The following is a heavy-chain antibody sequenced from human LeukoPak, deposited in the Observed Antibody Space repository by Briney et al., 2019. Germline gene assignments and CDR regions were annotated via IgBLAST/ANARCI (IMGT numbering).Heavy chain of an antibody. CDR3: ARASSSWYVYFDY. J-gene: IGHJ4*02. D-gene: IGHD6-13*01. V-gene: IGHV1-2*02. Sequence: ASVKVSCKASGYTFTGYYMHWVRQAPGQGLEWMGWINPNSGGTNYAQKFQGRVTMTRDTSISTAYMELSRLRSDDTAVYYCARASSSWYVYFDYWGQGTLVTVSP. CDR2: INPNSGGT. CDR1: GYTFTGYY.